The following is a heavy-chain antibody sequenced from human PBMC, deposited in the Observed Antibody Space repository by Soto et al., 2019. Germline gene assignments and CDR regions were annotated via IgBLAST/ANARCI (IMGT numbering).Heavy chain of an antibody. CDR1: GGSISSGGYY. V-gene: IGHV4-31*03. D-gene: IGHD3-10*01. CDR3: VRYGSGSYYTYYYGMEV. J-gene: IGHJ6*02. Sequence: TLSLTCTVSGGSISSGGYYWSWIRQHPGKGLEWIGYIYYSGSTYYNPSLKSRVTISVDTSKNQFSLKLSSVTAADTAVYYCVRYGSGSYYTYYYGMEVWGQWTTV. CDR2: IYYSGST.